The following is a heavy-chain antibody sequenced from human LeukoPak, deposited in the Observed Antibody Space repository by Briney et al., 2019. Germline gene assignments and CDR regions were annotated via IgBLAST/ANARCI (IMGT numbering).Heavy chain of an antibody. D-gene: IGHD5-18*01. CDR1: GGSFSGYY. V-gene: IGHV4-34*01. CDR3: ARSQYDAWIQLWLFDY. Sequence: SETLSLTCAGYGGSFSGYYWTWIRQPPGKGLEWIGEINHSGSANHNPSLKSRVTISVGTSKNQFSLKLSSVTAADTAVYYCARSQYDAWIQLWLFDYWGQGTLVTVSS. J-gene: IGHJ4*02. CDR2: INHSGSA.